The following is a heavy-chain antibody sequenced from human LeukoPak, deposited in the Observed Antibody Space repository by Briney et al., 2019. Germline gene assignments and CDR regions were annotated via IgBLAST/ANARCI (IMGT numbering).Heavy chain of an antibody. CDR2: INPSGGST. J-gene: IGHJ6*03. D-gene: IGHD1-26*01. Sequence: ASVKVSCKASGYTFTSYYMHWVRQAPGQGLEWMGIINPSGGSTSYAQKFQGRVTMTRDMSTSTVYMELSSLRSEDTAVYYCARGVLGYASLSGRVYYYYMDVRGKGTTVTVSS. CDR1: GYTFTSYY. V-gene: IGHV1-46*01. CDR3: ARGVLGYASLSGRVYYYYMDV.